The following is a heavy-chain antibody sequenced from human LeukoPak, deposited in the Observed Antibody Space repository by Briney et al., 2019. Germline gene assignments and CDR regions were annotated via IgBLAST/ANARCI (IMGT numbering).Heavy chain of an antibody. D-gene: IGHD3-22*01. CDR1: GYTFTSYY. J-gene: IGHJ4*02. CDR2: INPSGGST. CDR3: AKGVAQAYDSSGQYNGLDY. V-gene: IGHV1-46*01. Sequence: ASVKVSCKASGYTFTSYYMHWVRQAPGQGLEWMGIINPSGGSTSYAQKFQGRVTMTRDTSTSTVYMELSSLRSEDTAVYYCAKGVAQAYDSSGQYNGLDYWGQGTLVTVSS.